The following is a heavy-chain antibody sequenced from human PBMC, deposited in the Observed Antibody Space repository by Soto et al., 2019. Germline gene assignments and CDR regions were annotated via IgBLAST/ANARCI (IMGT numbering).Heavy chain of an antibody. J-gene: IGHJ5*02. D-gene: IGHD2-15*01. CDR2: INAGNGNT. CDR3: ARGYCSGGSCYEFDP. CDR1: GYTFTSYA. Sequence: ASVKVSCKASGYTFTSYAMHWVRQAPGQRLEWMGWINAGNGNTKYSQKFQGRVTITRDTSASTAYMELSSLRSEDTAVYYCARGYCSGGSCYEFDPWGQGTLVTVSS. V-gene: IGHV1-3*01.